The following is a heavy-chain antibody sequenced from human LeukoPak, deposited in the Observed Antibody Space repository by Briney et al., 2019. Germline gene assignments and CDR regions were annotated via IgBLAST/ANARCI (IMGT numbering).Heavy chain of an antibody. V-gene: IGHV3-7*01. D-gene: IGHD3-10*01. CDR2: IDQEGDTK. CDR1: GLTFSSYW. Sequence: GGSLRLSCAVSGLTFSSYWMTWVRQAPGKGLEWMATIDQEGDTKYYMDSAKGRFTISRDNGKSSLHLQVTSLRVEDTAVYYCATRGELSWFGALRYWGQGALVTVSS. CDR3: ATRGELSWFGALRY. J-gene: IGHJ4*02.